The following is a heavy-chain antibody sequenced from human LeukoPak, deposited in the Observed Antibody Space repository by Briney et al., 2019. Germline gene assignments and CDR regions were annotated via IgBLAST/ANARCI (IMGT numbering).Heavy chain of an antibody. CDR3: AKDQAIYYYDSSGYCYGSMDV. V-gene: IGHV3-23*01. D-gene: IGHD3-22*01. Sequence: PGGSLRLSCAASGFTFSSYAMSWVRQAPGKGLEWVSAISGSGGSTYYGDSVKGRFTISRDNSKNTLHLQMNSLRAEDTAVYYCAKDQAIYYYDSSGYCYGSMDVWGKGTTVTVSS. CDR2: ISGSGGST. CDR1: GFTFSSYA. J-gene: IGHJ6*04.